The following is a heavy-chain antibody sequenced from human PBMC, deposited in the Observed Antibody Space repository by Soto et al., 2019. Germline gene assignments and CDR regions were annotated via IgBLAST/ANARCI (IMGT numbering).Heavy chain of an antibody. D-gene: IGHD2-15*01. V-gene: IGHV1-46*03. CDR2: INPSGDT. J-gene: IGHJ4*02. Sequence: QVQLVQSGAEVKKPGASVKISCKASGDTFTSYYMNWVRQAPGQGLEWMGIINPSGDTSYAQKFQGRVTMTRDTSASTVYSELSSLRSEDTAVYYCARVYCSGGGCYGIDYWGQGTLVTVSS. CDR1: GDTFTSYY. CDR3: ARVYCSGGGCYGIDY.